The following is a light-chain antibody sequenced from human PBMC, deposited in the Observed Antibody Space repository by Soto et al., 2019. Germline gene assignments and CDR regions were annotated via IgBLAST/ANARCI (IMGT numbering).Light chain of an antibody. V-gene: IGLV2-8*01. CDR3: SSYEGSNVV. Sequence: QSALTQPPSASGSPGQSVTISCTGTSSDVGGYNYVSWYQQHQGKAPKLMIYEVSKRPSGVPDRFSGSKSGNTASLTVSGLQAEDEDDYYCSSYEGSNVVFGGGTTLTVL. CDR1: SSDVGGYNY. CDR2: EVS. J-gene: IGLJ2*01.